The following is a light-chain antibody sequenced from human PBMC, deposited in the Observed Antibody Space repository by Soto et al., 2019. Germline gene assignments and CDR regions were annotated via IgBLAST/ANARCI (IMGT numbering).Light chain of an antibody. CDR2: EVS. CDR3: SSYAGSNNLV. J-gene: IGLJ2*01. Sequence: QSALTQPPSASGSLGQSVTISCTGTSSDIGRYEFVSWYQHHPGKAPKLMIYEVSKRPSGVPDRFSGSKSGNTASLTVSGLQAEDEADYYCSSYAGSNNLVFGGGTKVTVL. CDR1: SSDIGRYEF. V-gene: IGLV2-8*01.